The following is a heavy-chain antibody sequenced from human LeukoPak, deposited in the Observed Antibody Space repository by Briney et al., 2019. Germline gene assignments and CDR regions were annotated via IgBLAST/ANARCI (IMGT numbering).Heavy chain of an antibody. Sequence: SSETLSLTCTVSGGSISSSSYYWGWIRQPPGKGLEWIGSIYHSGSTYYNPSLKSRVTISVDTSKNQFSLKLSSVTAADTAVYYCAREILYDSTGYYLWGQGTVVTVSS. D-gene: IGHD3-22*01. J-gene: IGHJ4*02. V-gene: IGHV4-39*07. CDR3: AREILYDSTGYYL. CDR1: GGSISSSSYY. CDR2: IYHSGST.